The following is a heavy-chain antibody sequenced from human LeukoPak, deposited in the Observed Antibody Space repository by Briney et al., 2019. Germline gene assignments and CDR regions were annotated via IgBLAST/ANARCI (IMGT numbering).Heavy chain of an antibody. CDR1: GFTFSSYT. CDR2: ISSTGSFI. CDR3: ARTIEMATISYFDY. J-gene: IGHJ4*02. V-gene: IGHV3-21*01. Sequence: GGSLRLSCAASGFTFSSYTMNWVRQAPGKGLEWVSSISSTGSFIYYADSVKGRFTISRDNAKNSLYLQMNSLRAGDTAVYYCARTIEMATISYFDYWGQGTLVTVSS. D-gene: IGHD5-24*01.